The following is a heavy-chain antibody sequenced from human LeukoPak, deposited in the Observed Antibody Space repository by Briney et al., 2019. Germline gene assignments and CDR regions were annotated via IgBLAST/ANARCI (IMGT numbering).Heavy chain of an antibody. D-gene: IGHD5-18*01. CDR2: INHSGST. CDR1: GGSFSGYY. CDR3: ARVRIQLWLRYFDY. V-gene: IGHV4-34*01. Sequence: SETLSLTCAVYGGSFSGYYWSWIRQPPGKGLEWIGEINHSGSTNYNPSLKSRVTISVDTSKNQFSLKLSSVTAADTAVYYCARVRIQLWLRYFDYWGQGTLVTVSS. J-gene: IGHJ4*02.